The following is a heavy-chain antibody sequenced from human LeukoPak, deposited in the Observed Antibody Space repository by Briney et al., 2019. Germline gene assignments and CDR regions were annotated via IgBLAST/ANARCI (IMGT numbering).Heavy chain of an antibody. D-gene: IGHD3-10*01. V-gene: IGHV4-59*01. CDR3: ARGLRTYYYGSGSYYNGKYFDY. CDR2: IYYSGST. Sequence: PSETLSLTCTVSGGYISSYYWSWIRQSPGKGLEWIGYIYYSGSTNYNSSLKSRVTISVDTSKNQFSLKLRSVTAADTAVYYCARGLRTYYYGSGSYYNGKYFDYWGQGTLVTVSS. CDR1: GGYISSYY. J-gene: IGHJ4*02.